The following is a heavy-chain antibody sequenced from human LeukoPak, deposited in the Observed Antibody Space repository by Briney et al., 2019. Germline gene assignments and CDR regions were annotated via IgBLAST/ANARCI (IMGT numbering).Heavy chain of an antibody. CDR1: GFTFSSYA. Sequence: GGSLRLSCAASGFTFSSYAMHWVRQAPGKGLEYVSAISSNGGSTYYANSVKGGFTISRDNSKNTLYLQMGSLRAEDMAVYYCARVNIYYGTDVWGQGTTVTVSS. CDR2: ISSNGGST. D-gene: IGHD3-10*02. V-gene: IGHV3-64*01. CDR3: ARVNIYYGTDV. J-gene: IGHJ6*02.